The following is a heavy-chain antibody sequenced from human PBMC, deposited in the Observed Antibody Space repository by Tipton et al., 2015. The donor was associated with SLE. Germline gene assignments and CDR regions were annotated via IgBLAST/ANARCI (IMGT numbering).Heavy chain of an antibody. J-gene: IGHJ4*02. V-gene: IGHV3-53*05. CDR2: IYSGGST. CDR3: AKPGDKGSYPYYFDY. CDR1: GLTVSDND. Sequence: AVSGLTVSDNDMNWVRQAPGKGLEWVSIIYSGGSTYYADSVKGRFTISRDNSKNTLYLQMNSLRAEDTAVYYCAKPGDKGSYPYYFDYWGQGTLVTVSS. D-gene: IGHD1-26*01.